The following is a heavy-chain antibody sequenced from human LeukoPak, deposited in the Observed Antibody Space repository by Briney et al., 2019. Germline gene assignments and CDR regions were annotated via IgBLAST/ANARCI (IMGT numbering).Heavy chain of an antibody. V-gene: IGHV4-34*01. Sequence: SETLSLTCAVYGGSFSGYYWSWIRQPPGKGLEWIGEINHSGSTNYNPSLKSRVTISVDTSKNQFSLKLSSVTAADTAVYYCAKTLSPGVFGNADDAGDYWGQGTLVTVSS. J-gene: IGHJ4*02. CDR3: AKTLSPGVFGNADDAGDY. D-gene: IGHD3-10*02. CDR2: INHSGST. CDR1: GGSFSGYY.